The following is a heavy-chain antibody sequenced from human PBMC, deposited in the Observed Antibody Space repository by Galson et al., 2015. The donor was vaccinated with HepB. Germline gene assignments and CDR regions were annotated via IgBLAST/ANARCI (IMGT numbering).Heavy chain of an antibody. CDR3: ARVYDRGGYAIDP. CDR1: GFTFSSYW. Sequence: SLRLSCAASGFTFSSYWMHWVRQAPGKGLVWVARINSDGSRTSYADSVKGRFTIPRDNAKNTLYLQMNSLRAEDTAVYYCARVYDRGGYAIDPWGQGTLVTVSS. J-gene: IGHJ5*02. CDR2: INSDGSRT. V-gene: IGHV3-74*01. D-gene: IGHD5-12*01.